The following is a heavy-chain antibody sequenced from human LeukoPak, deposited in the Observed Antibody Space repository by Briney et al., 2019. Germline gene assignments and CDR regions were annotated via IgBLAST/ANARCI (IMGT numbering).Heavy chain of an antibody. Sequence: GGSLRLSCAASAFTISTYTLSWVRQAPGKGLEWVSAINDGGGYTYYADSVKGRFTISRDNSKNTLYLQMHSLRADDTALYYCAKAVAGRFDYWGQGALVTVSS. V-gene: IGHV3-23*01. D-gene: IGHD6-19*01. CDR3: AKAVAGRFDY. CDR1: AFTISTYT. J-gene: IGHJ4*02. CDR2: INDGGGYT.